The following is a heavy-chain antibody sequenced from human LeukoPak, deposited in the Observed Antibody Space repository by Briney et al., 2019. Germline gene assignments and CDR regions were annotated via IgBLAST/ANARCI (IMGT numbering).Heavy chain of an antibody. J-gene: IGHJ4*02. D-gene: IGHD3-22*01. V-gene: IGHV4-39*01. CDR1: GGSISSSSYY. CDR2: IYYSGST. Sequence: SETLSLTCTVSGGSISSSSYYWGWIRQPPGKGLEWIGSIYYSGSTYYNPSLKSRVTISVDTSKNQISLKLSSVTAADTAVYYCARQDLRYYDSGGDFDYWGQGTLVTVSS. CDR3: ARQDLRYYDSGGDFDY.